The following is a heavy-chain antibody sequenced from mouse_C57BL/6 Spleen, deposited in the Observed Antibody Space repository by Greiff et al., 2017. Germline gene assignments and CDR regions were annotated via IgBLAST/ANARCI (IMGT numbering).Heavy chain of an antibody. CDR1: GYAFSSSW. J-gene: IGHJ4*01. V-gene: IGHV1-82*01. Sequence: QVQLQQSGPELVKPGASVKISCKASGYAFSSSWMNWVKQRPGKGLEWIGRIYPGDGDTNYNGQFKGKATLTADKSSSAAYMQLSSLTSEDSAVYFCARLFITTVVSMDYWGQGTSVTVSS. CDR2: IYPGDGDT. D-gene: IGHD1-1*01. CDR3: ARLFITTVVSMDY.